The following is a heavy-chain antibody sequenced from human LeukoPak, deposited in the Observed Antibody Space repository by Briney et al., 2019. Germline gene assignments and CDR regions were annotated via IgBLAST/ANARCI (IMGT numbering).Heavy chain of an antibody. Sequence: PGGSLRLSCAASGFTFSSYAMHWVRQAPGKGLEWVAVISYDGSNKYYADSVKGRFTISRDNSKNTLYLQMNSLRAENTAVYYCARDQMATINWNNWFDPWGQGTLVTVSS. CDR3: ARDQMATINWNNWFDP. J-gene: IGHJ5*02. CDR2: ISYDGSNK. CDR1: GFTFSSYA. D-gene: IGHD5-24*01. V-gene: IGHV3-30*04.